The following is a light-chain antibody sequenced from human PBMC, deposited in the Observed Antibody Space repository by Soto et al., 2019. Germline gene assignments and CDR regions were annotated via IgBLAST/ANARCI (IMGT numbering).Light chain of an antibody. CDR3: QQRSNWPRT. Sequence: EIVLTQSPATLSLSPGERATLSCRASQSVSSYLAWYQQKPGQGPRRLIYDASNRATGIPARFSGSGSGTDFTLTISSLEPEDCAVYYCQQRSNWPRTFGQGTKVEIE. J-gene: IGKJ1*01. CDR2: DAS. CDR1: QSVSSY. V-gene: IGKV3-11*01.